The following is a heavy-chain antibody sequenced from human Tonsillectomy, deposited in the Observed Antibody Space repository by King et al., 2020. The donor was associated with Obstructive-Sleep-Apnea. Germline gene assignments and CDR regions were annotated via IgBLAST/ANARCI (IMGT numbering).Heavy chain of an antibody. CDR1: GFTFSTYG. J-gene: IGHJ4*02. Sequence: QLVQSGGDVVQPGTSLRLSCAASGFTFSTYGMHWVRQAPGKGLDWVALISQDGNRKHYADSVKGRFTISRDNFKNTLYLEINSLRTEDTAVYFCARDSWAHSAFDGAIDYWGQGTVVIVSS. V-gene: IGHV3-30-3*01. CDR3: ARDSWAHSAFDGAIDY. D-gene: IGHD5-12*01. CDR2: ISQDGNRK.